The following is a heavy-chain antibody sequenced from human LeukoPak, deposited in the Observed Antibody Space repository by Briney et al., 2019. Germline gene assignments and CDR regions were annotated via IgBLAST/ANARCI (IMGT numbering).Heavy chain of an antibody. Sequence: GGSLRLSCAASGFTFSSYSMTWVRQAPGKGLEWVSSISSSSSYIYYADSVKGRFTISRDNAKNSLYLQMNSLRAEDTAVYYCARDRAVVVHDIWGQGTMVTVSS. CDR1: GFTFSSYS. V-gene: IGHV3-21*01. CDR3: ARDRAVVVHDI. CDR2: ISSSSSYI. J-gene: IGHJ3*02. D-gene: IGHD3-22*01.